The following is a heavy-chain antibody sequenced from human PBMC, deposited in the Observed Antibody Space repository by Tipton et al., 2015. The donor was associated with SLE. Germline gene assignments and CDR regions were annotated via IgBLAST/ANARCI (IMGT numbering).Heavy chain of an antibody. J-gene: IGHJ4*02. CDR3: ARASAYYDFWSGYYDY. Sequence: QLVQSGAEVKKPGASVKVSCKASGYTFTSYYMHWVRQAPGQGLEWMGWISAYNGNTNYAQKLQGRVTMTTDTSTSTAYMELRSLRSDDTAVYYCARASAYYDFWSGYYDYWGQGTLVTVSS. D-gene: IGHD3-3*01. V-gene: IGHV1-18*04. CDR2: ISAYNGNT. CDR1: GYTFTSYY.